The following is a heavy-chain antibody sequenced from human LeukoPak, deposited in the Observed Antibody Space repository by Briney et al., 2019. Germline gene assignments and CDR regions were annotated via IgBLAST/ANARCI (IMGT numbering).Heavy chain of an antibody. J-gene: IGHJ5*02. Sequence: SPTLSLTCAISGDSVSSNSAAWNWLRQSPSRGLEWLGRTYYRSKWYNDYAVSVKSRVTINPDTSKNQFSLQLNSVTPEDTAVYYCARGLSGYCSGGSCYSIDWFDPWGQGTLVTVSS. CDR2: TYYRSKWYN. V-gene: IGHV6-1*01. CDR3: ARGLSGYCSGGSCYSIDWFDP. D-gene: IGHD2-15*01. CDR1: GDSVSSNSAA.